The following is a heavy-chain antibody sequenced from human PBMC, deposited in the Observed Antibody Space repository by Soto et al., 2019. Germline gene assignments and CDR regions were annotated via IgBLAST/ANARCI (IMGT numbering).Heavy chain of an antibody. CDR2: ISAYNGRT. CDR1: GYTFSSYG. Sequence: QVQLVQSGAEVKKPGASVKVSCKASGYTFSSYGISWVRQAPGQGLEWMGWISAYNGRTTYAQRRQGRVTMTTDTTTSTAYMELRSLRSDDTAVYYCARTPIVVVVAATPADYWGQGTLVTVSS. CDR3: ARTPIVVVVAATPADY. V-gene: IGHV1-18*01. D-gene: IGHD2-15*01. J-gene: IGHJ4*02.